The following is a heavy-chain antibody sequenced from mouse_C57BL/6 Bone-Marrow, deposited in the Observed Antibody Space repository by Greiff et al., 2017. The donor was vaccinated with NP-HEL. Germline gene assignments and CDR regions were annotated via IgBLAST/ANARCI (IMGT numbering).Heavy chain of an antibody. D-gene: IGHD2-2*01. CDR2: IYPRSGNT. CDR1: GYTFTSYG. J-gene: IGHJ1*03. Sequence: VQRVESGAELARPGASVKLSCKASGYTFTSYGISWVKQRTGQGLEWIGEIYPRSGNTYYNEKFKGKATLTADKSSSTAYMELRSLTSEDSAVYFCAREGDGYARYFDVWGTGTTVTVSS. CDR3: AREGDGYARYFDV. V-gene: IGHV1-81*01.